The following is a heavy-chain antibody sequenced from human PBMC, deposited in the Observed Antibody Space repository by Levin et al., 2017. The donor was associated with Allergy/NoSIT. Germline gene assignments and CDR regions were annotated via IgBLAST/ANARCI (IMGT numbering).Heavy chain of an antibody. CDR3: ATDVVVSAATDY. CDR1: GFDLDSYA. D-gene: IGHD2-2*01. V-gene: IGHV3-30*03. Sequence: GGSLRLSCTVSGFDLDSYAIHWVRQAPGKGLEWVAAFTFDEDNVRFVDSVKGRFIISTDNSKDTIHLQMNSLRPEDSGVYFCATDVVVSAATDYWGQGTLVIVSS. J-gene: IGHJ4*02. CDR2: FTFDEDNV.